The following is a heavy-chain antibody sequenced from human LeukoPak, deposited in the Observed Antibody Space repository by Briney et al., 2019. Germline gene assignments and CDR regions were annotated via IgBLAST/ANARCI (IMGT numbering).Heavy chain of an antibody. CDR2: IYYSGST. CDR3: ATLGDGYEFDY. V-gene: IGHV4-59*01. D-gene: IGHD5-24*01. Sequence: SETLSLTCTVSGGSIRTYYWSWIRQPPGKGLEWIGYIYYSGSTNYNPSLKSRVTISLDTSKKQFSLKLTSVTAADTAVYYCATLGDGYEFDYWGQGTLVTVSS. CDR1: GGSIRTYY. J-gene: IGHJ4*02.